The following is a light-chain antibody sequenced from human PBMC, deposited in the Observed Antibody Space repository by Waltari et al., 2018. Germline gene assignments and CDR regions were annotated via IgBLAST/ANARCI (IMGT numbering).Light chain of an antibody. CDR3: SSYGGRNNLI. J-gene: IGLJ2*01. CDR2: EVI. Sequence: QSALTQPPSASGSPGQSVTIPCTGTSSYLGDYNFVPWYQQHPGQAPKLMIYEVIKRPSGVPDRFSGSKSGYTASLTVSGLQAEDEAEYYCSSYGGRNNLIFGGGTKLTVL. V-gene: IGLV2-8*01. CDR1: SSYLGDYNF.